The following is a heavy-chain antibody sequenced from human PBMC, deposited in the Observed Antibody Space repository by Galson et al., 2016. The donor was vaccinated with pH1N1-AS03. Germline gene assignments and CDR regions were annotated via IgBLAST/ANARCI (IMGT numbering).Heavy chain of an antibody. CDR2: ISSSGNYK. D-gene: IGHD3-22*01. V-gene: IGHV3-21*01. J-gene: IGHJ3*02. CDR3: ARSRSPDYYDSSTYRPDAFDI. CDR1: GFTFSSYS. Sequence: SLRLSCAASGFTFSSYSMNWARQAPGKGLEWVSSISSSGNYKYYADSVKGRFTVSRDNAMNSLYLQMNSLRAEDTALYYCARSRSPDYYDSSTYRPDAFDIWGQGTMVTVSS.